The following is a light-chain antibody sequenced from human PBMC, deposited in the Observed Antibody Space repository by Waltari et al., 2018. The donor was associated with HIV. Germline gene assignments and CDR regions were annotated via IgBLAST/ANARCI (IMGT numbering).Light chain of an antibody. CDR3: AAWDDSLRGSYV. V-gene: IGLV1-47*01. Sequence: QSVLTQPPSASGTPGQRVLISCSGSSFNIGRNFVSWYQQLPGTAPKVLIFRDNQRPSGVPDRFSGSKSGASASLAISGLRSEDEADYYCAAWDDSLRGSYVFGPGTKVTVL. J-gene: IGLJ1*01. CDR1: SFNIGRNF. CDR2: RDN.